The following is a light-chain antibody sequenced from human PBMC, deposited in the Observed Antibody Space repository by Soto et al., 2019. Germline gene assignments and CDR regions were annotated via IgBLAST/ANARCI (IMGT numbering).Light chain of an antibody. CDR3: QHYNSYSEA. J-gene: IGKJ1*01. CDR1: QSINKW. V-gene: IGKV1-5*03. Sequence: DIHITHSSSTLSSCLVDTVTITCRASQSINKWLAWYQQKPGKAPTLLIYKASTLKSGVPSRFSGSGSGTEFTLTISSLQPDDFATYYCQHYNSYSEAFGQGTKVDIK. CDR2: KAS.